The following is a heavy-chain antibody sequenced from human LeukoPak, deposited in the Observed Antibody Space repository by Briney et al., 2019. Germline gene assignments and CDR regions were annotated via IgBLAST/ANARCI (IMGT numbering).Heavy chain of an antibody. J-gene: IGHJ3*02. V-gene: IGHV3-30*02. CDR2: IRYDGSNK. Sequence: GGSLRLSCAASGFTFSSYGMHWVRQAPGKGLEWVAFIRYDGSNKYYADSVKGRFTISRDNSKNTLYLQMTSLRAEDTAVYYCAKAYDSSGYYFDAFDIWGQGTMVTVSS. CDR3: AKAYDSSGYYFDAFDI. D-gene: IGHD3-22*01. CDR1: GFTFSSYG.